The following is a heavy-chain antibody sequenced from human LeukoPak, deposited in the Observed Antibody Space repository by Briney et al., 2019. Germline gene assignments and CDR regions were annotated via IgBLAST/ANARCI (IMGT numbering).Heavy chain of an antibody. CDR1: GGSISSSSYY. Sequence: PSETLSLICTVSGGSISSSSYYWGWIRQPPRKGLEWIGSIYCSGSTYYNPSLKSRVTISVDTSKNEFSLKLSSVTAADTAVYYCARHVSYYDFWSAPLGFDAFDIWGQGTMATVSS. J-gene: IGHJ3*02. CDR2: IYCSGST. CDR3: ARHVSYYDFWSAPLGFDAFDI. D-gene: IGHD3-3*01. V-gene: IGHV4-39*01.